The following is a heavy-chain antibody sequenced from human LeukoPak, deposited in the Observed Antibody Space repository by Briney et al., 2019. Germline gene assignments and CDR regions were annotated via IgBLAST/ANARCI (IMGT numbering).Heavy chain of an antibody. V-gene: IGHV3-7*05. J-gene: IGHJ6*02. D-gene: IGHD1-1*01. CDR2: IDQSGGRN. CDR1: GFTFSRFW. CDR3: ARDSETETGWYYYGMDV. Sequence: PGGSLRLSCAASGFTFSRFWMNWVRQAPGRGLEWVANIDQSGGRNNYVDSVKGRFTITRDNSKNTVYLQMNSLRAEDTAVYYCARDSETETGWYYYGMDVWGQGTTVTVSS.